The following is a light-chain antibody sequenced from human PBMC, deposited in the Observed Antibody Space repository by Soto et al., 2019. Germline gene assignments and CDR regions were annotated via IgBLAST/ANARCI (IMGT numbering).Light chain of an antibody. CDR1: QSVSSN. CDR2: GAS. Sequence: EIVMTQSPGTLSLSPGERATLSCRASQSVSSNLARYQQIPGQAPRLLIYGASTRATGIPARFSGSESGTEFTLAIHGLQSEDFAVYYCQQYNDWPHTFGLGTKVQSK. J-gene: IGKJ1*01. CDR3: QQYNDWPHT. V-gene: IGKV3-15*01.